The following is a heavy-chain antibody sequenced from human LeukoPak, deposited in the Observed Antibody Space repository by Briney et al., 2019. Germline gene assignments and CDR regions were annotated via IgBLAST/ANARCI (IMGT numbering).Heavy chain of an antibody. CDR1: GFTFSDYY. CDR3: ARAFSNSGSYWFDY. J-gene: IGHJ5*01. V-gene: IGHV3-11*01. D-gene: IGHD1-26*01. CDR2: ISSSGSTI. Sequence: GGSLRLSCAASGFTFSDYYTSWIRQAPGKGLEWVSYISSSGSTIYYADSVKGRFTISRDNAKNSLYLQMNSLRAEDTAVYYCARAFSNSGSYWFDYWGQGTLVTVSS.